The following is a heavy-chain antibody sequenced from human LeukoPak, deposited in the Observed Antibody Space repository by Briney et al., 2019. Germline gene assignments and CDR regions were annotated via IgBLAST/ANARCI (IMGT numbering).Heavy chain of an antibody. CDR1: DGSISSGYYY. CDR2: IYYSGTT. J-gene: IGHJ5*02. CDR3: ARQPKSCAPGIFITGKACWFDP. V-gene: IGHV4-39*01. D-gene: IGHD3-10*01. Sequence: SETLSLTCSVSDGSISSGYYYWAWIRQPPGKGPEWIGSIYYSGTTYPNPSLKSRVTISVDTSKNQFSLKLRSVTAADTAVYYCARQPKSCAPGIFITGKACWFDPWGQGTLVTVSP.